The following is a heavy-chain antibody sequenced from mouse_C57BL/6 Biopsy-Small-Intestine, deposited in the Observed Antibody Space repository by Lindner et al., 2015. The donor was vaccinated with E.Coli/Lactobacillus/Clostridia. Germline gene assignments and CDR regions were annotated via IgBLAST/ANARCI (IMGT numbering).Heavy chain of an antibody. D-gene: IGHD2-4*01. CDR2: INPNNGGT. Sequence: VQLQESGPELVKPGASVKMSCKASGYTFTDYNMHWVKQSHGKSLEWIGYINPNNGGTGYNQKFKGKATLTVNRSSSTAYMELRSLTSEDSAVYYCARKNDYDGGNFDYWGQGTTLTVSS. CDR1: GYTFTDYN. V-gene: IGHV1-22*01. CDR3: ARKNDYDGGNFDY. J-gene: IGHJ2*01.